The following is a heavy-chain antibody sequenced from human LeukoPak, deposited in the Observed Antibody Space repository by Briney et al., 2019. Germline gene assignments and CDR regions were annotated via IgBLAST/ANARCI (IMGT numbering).Heavy chain of an antibody. CDR3: ARRRSAPEAFDI. CDR2: IYYSGST. CDR1: GGSISSYY. Sequence: SETLSLTCTVSGGSISSYYWSWIRQSPGKGLEWIGYIYYSGSTNYNPSLKNRVTLSVDTSKNQFSLKLTSVTAAHTAVYYCARRRSAPEAFDIWGQGTMVTVSS. J-gene: IGHJ3*02. V-gene: IGHV4-59*08. D-gene: IGHD1-26*01.